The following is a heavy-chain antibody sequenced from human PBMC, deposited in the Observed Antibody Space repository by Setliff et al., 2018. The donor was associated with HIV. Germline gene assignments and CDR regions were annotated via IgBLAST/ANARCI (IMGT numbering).Heavy chain of an antibody. CDR1: DGSFSGYY. CDR3: ARDDYLDSSGYEGASY. V-gene: IGHV4-34*01. J-gene: IGHJ4*02. D-gene: IGHD3-22*01. Sequence: PSETLSLTCAVYDGSFSGYYWIWIRQPPGKGLEWIGEITHSGRTNYNPSLNSRVTISVDTSKNQFSLKLSSVTAADTAVYYCARDDYLDSSGYEGASYWGRGTLVTVS. CDR2: ITHSGRT.